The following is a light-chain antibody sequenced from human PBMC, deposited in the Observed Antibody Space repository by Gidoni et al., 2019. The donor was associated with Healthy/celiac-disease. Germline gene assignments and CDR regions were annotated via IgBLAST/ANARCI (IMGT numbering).Light chain of an antibody. CDR1: QGISNY. J-gene: IGKJ1*01. Sequence: DIQMTQSPSSLSASVGDSVTITCRASQGISNYLAWYQQKPGKVPKLLIYAASTLQSGVPSRFSGSGSGTDFTLTISSVQPEDVATYYCKKYNSALRTFGQGTKVEIK. V-gene: IGKV1-27*01. CDR3: KKYNSALRT. CDR2: AAS.